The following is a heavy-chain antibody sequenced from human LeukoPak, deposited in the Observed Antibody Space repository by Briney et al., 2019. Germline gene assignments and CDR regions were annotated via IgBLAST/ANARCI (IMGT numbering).Heavy chain of an antibody. D-gene: IGHD3-22*01. CDR1: GGSFSSYY. V-gene: IGHV4-59*01. J-gene: IGHJ4*02. CDR2: IYYSGST. CDR3: ARDTRSYDSSGYYFFDF. Sequence: SETLSLTCTVSGGSFSSYYWSWIRQPPGKGLEWIGYIYYSGSTNYNPSLKSRATISMDTSKYHFSLKLSSVTAADTAVYFCARDTRSYDSSGYYFFDFWGQGTLVTVSS.